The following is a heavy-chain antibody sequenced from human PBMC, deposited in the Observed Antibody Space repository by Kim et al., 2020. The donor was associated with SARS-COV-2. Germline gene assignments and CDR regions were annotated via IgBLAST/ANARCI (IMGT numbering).Heavy chain of an antibody. Sequence: GGSLRLSCAASGFTVSSNYMSWVRQAPGKGLEWVSVIYSGGSTYYADSVKGRFTISRDNSKNTLYLQMNSLRAEDTAVYYCARGGTYYDFWSGYVYYGMDVWGQGTTVTVSS. D-gene: IGHD3-3*01. V-gene: IGHV3-66*01. J-gene: IGHJ6*02. CDR2: IYSGGST. CDR1: GFTVSSNY. CDR3: ARGGTYYDFWSGYVYYGMDV.